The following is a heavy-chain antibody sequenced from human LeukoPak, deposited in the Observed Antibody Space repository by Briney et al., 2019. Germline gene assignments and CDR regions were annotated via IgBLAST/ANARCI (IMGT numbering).Heavy chain of an antibody. Sequence: SETLSLTCTVSGGSSSSYFWTWIRQPPGKGLEWIGYIYYTGSTNYNPSLKSRVTISLDTSKNQFSLRLTSATAADTAVYYCARGVGGGSRVDYWGQGTLVTVSS. V-gene: IGHV4-59*01. CDR3: ARGVGGGSRVDY. CDR2: IYYTGST. J-gene: IGHJ4*02. CDR1: GGSSSSYF. D-gene: IGHD1-26*01.